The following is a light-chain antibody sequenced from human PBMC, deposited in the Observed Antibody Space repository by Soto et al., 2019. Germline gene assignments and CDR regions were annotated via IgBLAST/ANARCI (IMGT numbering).Light chain of an antibody. CDR3: SAYAGSSVL. CDR1: SSDVGGYDY. V-gene: IGLV2-14*01. J-gene: IGLJ2*01. Sequence: QSALTQPASVSGSPGQSITISCTGTSSDVGGYDYVSWYQQYPDKAPKLMIFEVSNRPSGVSNRFSGSQSGNTASLTISGLQTEDEADYYCSAYAGSSVLFGGGTQLTVL. CDR2: EVS.